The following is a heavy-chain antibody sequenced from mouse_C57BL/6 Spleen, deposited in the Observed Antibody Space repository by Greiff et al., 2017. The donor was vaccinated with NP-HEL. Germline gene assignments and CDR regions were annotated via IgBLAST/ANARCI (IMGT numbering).Heavy chain of an antibody. CDR3: ARGGTAQATFWFAY. CDR2: IYPGDGDT. Sequence: QVQLQQSGPELVKPGASVKISCKASGYAFSSSWMNWVKQRPGKGLEWIGRIYPGDGDTNYNGKFKGKATLTADKSSSTAYMQLSSLTSEDSAVYFCARGGTAQATFWFAYWGQGTLVTVSA. CDR1: GYAFSSSW. V-gene: IGHV1-82*01. J-gene: IGHJ3*01. D-gene: IGHD3-2*02.